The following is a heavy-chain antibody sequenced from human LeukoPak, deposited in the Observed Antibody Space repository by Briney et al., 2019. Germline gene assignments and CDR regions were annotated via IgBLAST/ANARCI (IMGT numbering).Heavy chain of an antibody. Sequence: GGSLRLSCAASGFTISNYGIHWVRQAPGKGLEWVAVISYDGNNKYYADSVKGRFTISRDNSKNTLFLQMNSLRAEDTAVYYCAKVYDILTGGDYWGQGTLVTVSS. D-gene: IGHD3-9*01. V-gene: IGHV3-30*18. CDR2: ISYDGNNK. CDR3: AKVYDILTGGDY. J-gene: IGHJ4*02. CDR1: GFTISNYG.